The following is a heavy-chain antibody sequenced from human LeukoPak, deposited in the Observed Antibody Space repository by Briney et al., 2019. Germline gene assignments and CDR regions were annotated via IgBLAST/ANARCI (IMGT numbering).Heavy chain of an antibody. CDR3: ARYSSGWIDNWFDP. D-gene: IGHD6-19*01. Sequence: KPSETLSLTCAVYGESFSGYYWSWIRQPPGKGLEWIGEINHSGSTNYNPSLKSRVTISVDTSKNQFSLKMSSVTAADTAVYYCARYSSGWIDNWFDPWGQGTLVTVSS. CDR2: INHSGST. CDR1: GESFSGYY. V-gene: IGHV4-34*01. J-gene: IGHJ5*02.